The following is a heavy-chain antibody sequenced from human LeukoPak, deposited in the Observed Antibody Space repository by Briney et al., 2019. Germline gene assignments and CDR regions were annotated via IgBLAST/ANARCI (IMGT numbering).Heavy chain of an antibody. J-gene: IGHJ4*02. CDR3: ARGSTYYDSSGQVPFDY. V-gene: IGHV3-48*01. D-gene: IGHD3-22*01. CDR1: GFTFSTYS. Sequence: PGGSLRLSCAASGFTFSTYSMNWVRQAPGKGLEWVSYISSSSSTIYYADSVKGRFTTSRDNAKNSLYLQMNSLRAEDTAVYHCARGSTYYDSSGQVPFDYWGQGTLVTVSS. CDR2: ISSSSSTI.